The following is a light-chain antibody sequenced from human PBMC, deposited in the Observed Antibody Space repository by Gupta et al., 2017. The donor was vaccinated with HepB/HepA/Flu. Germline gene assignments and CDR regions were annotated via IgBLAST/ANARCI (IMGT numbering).Light chain of an antibody. Sequence: ETVMTQSPATLSVSPGERATLSCRASQRVGSALAWYQQKPGQAPRLLIYGASTRATGIPARFSAPWSGTEFTLTIRSLQSEDFAVYSCPQDCNWPPRTFGLGTKVE. CDR3: PQDCNWPPRT. CDR1: QRVGSA. CDR2: GAS. J-gene: IGKJ1*01. V-gene: IGKV3-15*01.